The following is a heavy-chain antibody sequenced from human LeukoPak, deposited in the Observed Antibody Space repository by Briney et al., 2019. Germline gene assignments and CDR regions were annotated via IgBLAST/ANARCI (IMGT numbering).Heavy chain of an antibody. Sequence: GGSLRLSCAASGFTFSSYAMSWVRQAPGKGLEWVANINQDESVRYYVDAVKGRFTISRDNVKKSLFLLMNSLRVGDTGVYYCVSGGSLFDLWGRGTLVTVSS. J-gene: IGHJ2*01. CDR3: VSGGSLFDL. CDR2: INQDESVR. CDR1: GFTFSSYA. D-gene: IGHD6-25*01. V-gene: IGHV3-7*01.